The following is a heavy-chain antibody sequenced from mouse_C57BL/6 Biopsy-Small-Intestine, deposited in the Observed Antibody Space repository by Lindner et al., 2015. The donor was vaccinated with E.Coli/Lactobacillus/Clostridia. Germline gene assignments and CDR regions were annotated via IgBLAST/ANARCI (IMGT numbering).Heavy chain of an antibody. CDR2: INPNSGDT. D-gene: IGHD2-1*01. CDR1: GYTFTDYY. CDR3: AREHSGIPGGWYRLDS. J-gene: IGHJ4*01. Sequence: SVKVSCKASGYTFTDYYVHWVRQAPGQGLEWMGRINPNSGDTNYAQKFQGRVTMTRDTSISTAYLELTRLRSDDTAMYYCAREHSGIPGGWYRLDSWGQGTLVTVSS. V-gene: IGHV1-18*01.